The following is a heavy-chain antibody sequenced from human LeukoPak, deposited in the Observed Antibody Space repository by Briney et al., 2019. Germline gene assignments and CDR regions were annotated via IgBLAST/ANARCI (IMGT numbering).Heavy chain of an antibody. CDR1: GFTFTSSA. CDR2: IVVGSGNT. V-gene: IGHV1-58*02. J-gene: IGHJ4*02. CDR3: ARDPHSSGWYGGY. D-gene: IGHD6-19*01. Sequence: ASVKVSCKASGFTFTSSAMQWVRQARGQRLEWIGWIVVGSGNTNYAQKFQERVTITRDMSTSTAYMELSSLRSEDTAVYYCARDPHSSGWYGGYWGQGTLVTVSS.